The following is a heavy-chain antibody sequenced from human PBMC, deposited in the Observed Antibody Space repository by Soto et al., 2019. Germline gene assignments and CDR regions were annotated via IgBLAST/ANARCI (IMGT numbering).Heavy chain of an antibody. CDR2: INPSNGGT. Sequence: QVQLVQSGAEVKKPGASVKVSCKASEYTFTNYYMHWVRQAPGQGLEWMGIINPSNGGTTYPQKFQGIVTMTRDTSTSTVYMELSSLRSEDTAVYYCARGSRLWFGESEYYFDYWGQGTLVTVSS. D-gene: IGHD3-10*01. V-gene: IGHV1-46*01. CDR1: EYTFTNYY. J-gene: IGHJ4*02. CDR3: ARGSRLWFGESEYYFDY.